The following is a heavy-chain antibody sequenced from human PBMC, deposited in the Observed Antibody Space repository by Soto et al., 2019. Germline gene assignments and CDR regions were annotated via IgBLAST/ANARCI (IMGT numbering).Heavy chain of an antibody. J-gene: IGHJ4*02. Sequence: GESLKISCKGSGYTFTTYWIGWVRQMPGKGLQWMGIIFPGDSDTRYSPSFQDQVTISADKSITTAYLQWSSLKASDSAIYYCARIKGGWDSEWFFDNWGQGTLVTVSS. D-gene: IGHD3-3*01. CDR2: IFPGDSDT. CDR1: GYTFTTYW. CDR3: ARIKGGWDSEWFFDN. V-gene: IGHV5-51*01.